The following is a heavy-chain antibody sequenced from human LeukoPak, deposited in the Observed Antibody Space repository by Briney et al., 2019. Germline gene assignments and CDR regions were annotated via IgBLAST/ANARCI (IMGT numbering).Heavy chain of an antibody. J-gene: IGHJ4*02. CDR2: INPNSGGT. CDR1: GYTFTSYY. Sequence: ASVKVSCKASGYTFTSYYMHWVRQAPGQGLEWMGCINPNSGGTNYAQKFQGRVTMTRDTSISTAYMELSRLRSDDTAVYYCARDAPGVPAAPFDYWGQGTLVTVSS. CDR3: ARDAPGVPAAPFDY. D-gene: IGHD2-2*01. V-gene: IGHV1-2*02.